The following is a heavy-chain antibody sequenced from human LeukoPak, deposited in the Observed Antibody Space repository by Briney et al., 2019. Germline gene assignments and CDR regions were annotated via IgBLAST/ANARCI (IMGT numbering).Heavy chain of an antibody. D-gene: IGHD6-13*01. V-gene: IGHV3-66*01. CDR3: ARGFSSSWSQVVGGFDY. CDR2: IYSGGST. J-gene: IGHJ4*02. Sequence: PGGSLRLSCAASGFTVSSNYMSWVRQAPGKGLEWVLVIYSGGSTYYADSVKGRFTISRDNSKNTLYLQMNSLRAEDTAVYYCARGFSSSWSQVVGGFDYWGQGTLVTVSS. CDR1: GFTVSSNY.